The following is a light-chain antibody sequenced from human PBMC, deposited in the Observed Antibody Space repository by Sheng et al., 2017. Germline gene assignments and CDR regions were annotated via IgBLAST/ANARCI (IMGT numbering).Light chain of an antibody. CDR1: SSDVGSYNL. Sequence: QSALTQPASVSGSPGQPITISCTGTSSDVGSYNLVSWYQQHPGKAPKLMIYEGTKRPSGVSNRFSGSKSGNTASLTISGLQAEDEADYYCFSYAGSRTFWAVGGGTKLTVL. CDR3: FSYAGSRTFWA. CDR2: EGT. J-gene: IGLJ2*01. V-gene: IGLV2-23*03.